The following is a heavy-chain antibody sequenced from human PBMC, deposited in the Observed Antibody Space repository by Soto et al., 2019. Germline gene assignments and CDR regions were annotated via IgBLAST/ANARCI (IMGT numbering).Heavy chain of an antibody. CDR1: GLTFSSYG. J-gene: IGHJ4*02. CDR2: IWYDGRNK. V-gene: IGHV3-33*01. D-gene: IGHD2-2*01. Sequence: QVQLVEAGGGVVQPGRSLRLSCAASGLTFSSYGMHWVRQAPGKGLEWVAVIWYDGRNKYYAHSMKGRFTISRDNSKNALYLQMNSLRAEDTAVYYCARSGRRCSANCVEVADYWGQGTLVTVSS. CDR3: ARSGRRCSANCVEVADY.